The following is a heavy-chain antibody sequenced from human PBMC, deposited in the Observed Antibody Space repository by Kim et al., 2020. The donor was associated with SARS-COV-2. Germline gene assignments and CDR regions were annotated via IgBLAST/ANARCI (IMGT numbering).Heavy chain of an antibody. Sequence: GGSLRLSCAASGFTFSSYSMNWVRQAPGKGLEWVSSISSSSSYIYYADSVKGRFTISRDNAKNSLYLQMNSLRAEDTAVYYCARCPGPITMIVVVISLAWGQGTLVTVSS. CDR2: ISSSSSYI. CDR3: ARCPGPITMIVVVISLA. D-gene: IGHD3-22*01. J-gene: IGHJ4*02. CDR1: GFTFSSYS. V-gene: IGHV3-21*01.